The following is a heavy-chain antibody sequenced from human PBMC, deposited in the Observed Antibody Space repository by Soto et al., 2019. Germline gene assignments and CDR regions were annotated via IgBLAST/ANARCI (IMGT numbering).Heavy chain of an antibody. J-gene: IGHJ6*02. V-gene: IGHV1-69*06. CDR1: GGTFSSYA. Sequence: RASVKVSCKASGGTFSSYAISWVRQAPGQGLEWMGGIIPIFGTANYAQKFQGRVTITADKSTSTAYMELSSLRSEDTAVYYCASLRYSSSWYPSDYYYGMDVWGQGTTVTVSS. D-gene: IGHD6-13*01. CDR3: ASLRYSSSWYPSDYYYGMDV. CDR2: IIPIFGTA.